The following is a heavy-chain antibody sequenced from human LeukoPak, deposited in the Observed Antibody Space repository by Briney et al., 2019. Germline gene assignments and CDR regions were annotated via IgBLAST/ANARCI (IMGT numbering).Heavy chain of an antibody. Sequence: GGSLRLSCAASGFTFSSYSMNWVRQAPGKGLEWVSSISSSSSYIYYADSVKGRFTISRDNSKNTLYLQMNSLRAEDTAVYYCARVSYGSGSEWFDPWGQGILVTVSS. D-gene: IGHD3-10*01. J-gene: IGHJ5*02. CDR1: GFTFSSYS. V-gene: IGHV3-21*04. CDR2: ISSSSSYI. CDR3: ARVSYGSGSEWFDP.